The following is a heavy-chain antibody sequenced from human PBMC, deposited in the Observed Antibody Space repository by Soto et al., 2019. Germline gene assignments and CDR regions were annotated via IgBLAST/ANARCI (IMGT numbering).Heavy chain of an antibody. Sequence: QVQLQQWGAGLVKPSETLSLTCDVNGGSLSGYYWSWIRQPPGKGLEWIGEIIHSENINYNPSLKSRVIISIDPSKNQFSLKLSSVTAADTAVYYCTRGRKGYDRSNDRQLVYKNFGMDVWGQGTTVTVS. CDR1: GGSLSGYY. J-gene: IGHJ6*02. CDR3: TRGRKGYDRSNDRQLVYKNFGMDV. D-gene: IGHD3-22*01. V-gene: IGHV4-34*01. CDR2: IIHSENI.